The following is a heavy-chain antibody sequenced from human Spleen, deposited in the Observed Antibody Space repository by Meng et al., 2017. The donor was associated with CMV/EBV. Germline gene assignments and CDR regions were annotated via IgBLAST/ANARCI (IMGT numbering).Heavy chain of an antibody. Sequence: SVKVSCKASGGTFDDYSLSWVRQAPGQGLEWMGRAIPIIATSNYAQTFQDRITITADIPTTTVYMELTSLRSEDTAVYYCARSQLSGSYIYFEDWGPGTLVTVSS. CDR1: GGTFDDYS. V-gene: IGHV1-69*08. CDR3: ARSQLSGSYIYFED. J-gene: IGHJ4*02. CDR2: AIPIIATS. D-gene: IGHD1-26*01.